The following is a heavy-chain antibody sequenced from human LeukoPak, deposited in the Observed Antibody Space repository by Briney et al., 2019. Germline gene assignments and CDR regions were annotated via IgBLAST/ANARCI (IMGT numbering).Heavy chain of an antibody. D-gene: IGHD2-2*01. Sequence: GGSLRLSCAASGFTFSTYSMNWVRQAPGKGLEWVSYISTSSSYIHYADSVNGRFTISRDNAKKSLFLQMNSLRAEDTAVYYCARAPLHLAMYHYFDYWGQGTLVTVSS. V-gene: IGHV3-21*01. CDR1: GFTFSTYS. CDR3: ARAPLHLAMYHYFDY. CDR2: ISTSSSYI. J-gene: IGHJ4*02.